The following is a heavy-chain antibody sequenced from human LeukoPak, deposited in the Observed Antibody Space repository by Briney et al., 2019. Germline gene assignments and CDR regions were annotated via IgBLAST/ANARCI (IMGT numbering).Heavy chain of an antibody. D-gene: IGHD6-19*01. J-gene: IGHJ4*02. V-gene: IGHV4-39*07. Sequence: SETLSLTCTVSGGSISSSSYYWGWIRQPPGKGLEWIGEINHSGSTNYNPSLKSRVTISLDTSNNQFSLKLSSVTAADTAVYYCARRLAGFDYWGQGTLVTVSS. CDR1: GGSISSSSYY. CDR2: INHSGST. CDR3: ARRLAGFDY.